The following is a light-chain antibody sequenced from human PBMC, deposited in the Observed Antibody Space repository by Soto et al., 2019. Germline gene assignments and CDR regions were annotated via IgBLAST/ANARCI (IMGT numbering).Light chain of an antibody. Sequence: QSALTQPASVSGSPGQSITISCTATSSDFGIYDLVSWYQQHPGKAPKVIVFEGSKRPSGISLRFSGSTSGNTASLTISGLQAEDEADYHCCSYAGNRTFVFGGGTKVTVL. CDR2: EGS. V-gene: IGLV2-23*03. J-gene: IGLJ2*01. CDR3: CSYAGNRTFV. CDR1: SSDFGIYDL.